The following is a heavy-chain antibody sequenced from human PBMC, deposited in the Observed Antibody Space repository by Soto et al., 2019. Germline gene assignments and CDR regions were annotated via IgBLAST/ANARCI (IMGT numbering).Heavy chain of an antibody. CDR1: GFTFSGSA. CDR2: IRSKANSYAT. J-gene: IGHJ6*02. CDR3: TSLLEAAAGLYYYYGMDV. Sequence: GGSLRLSCAASGFTFSGSAMHWVRQASGKGLEWVGRIRSKANSYATAYAASVKGRFTISRDDSKNTAYLQMNSLKTEDTAVYYCTSLLEAAAGLYYYYGMDVWGQGTTVTVSS. D-gene: IGHD6-13*01. V-gene: IGHV3-73*01.